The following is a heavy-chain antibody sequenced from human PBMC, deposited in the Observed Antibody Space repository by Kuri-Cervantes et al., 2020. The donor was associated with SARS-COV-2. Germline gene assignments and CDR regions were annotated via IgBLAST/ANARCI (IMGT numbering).Heavy chain of an antibody. CDR2: IRYDGSNK. V-gene: IGHV3-30*02. CDR1: GFTFSSYA. Sequence: GGSLRLSCAASGFTFSSYAMHWVRQAPGKGLEWVAFIRYDGSNKYYADSVKGRLTISRDNSKNTLYLQMNSLRAEDTAAYYCAKTNTIFGVVSWFDPWGQGTLVNRLL. CDR3: AKTNTIFGVVSWFDP. J-gene: IGHJ5*02. D-gene: IGHD3-3*01.